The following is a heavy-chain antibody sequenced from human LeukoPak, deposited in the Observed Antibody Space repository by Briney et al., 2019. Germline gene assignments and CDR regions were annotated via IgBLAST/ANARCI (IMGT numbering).Heavy chain of an antibody. CDR2: IYNSGST. Sequence: SETLSLTCTVSGGSFSSYQWSWIRQPPRKGLEWIGYIYNSGSTNYNPSLKSRVTISVDTSKNQFSLKLSSVTAADTAVYYCASASNWYRYFDYWGQGTLVTVSS. V-gene: IGHV4-59*01. D-gene: IGHD6-13*01. CDR1: GGSFSSYQ. CDR3: ASASNWYRYFDY. J-gene: IGHJ4*02.